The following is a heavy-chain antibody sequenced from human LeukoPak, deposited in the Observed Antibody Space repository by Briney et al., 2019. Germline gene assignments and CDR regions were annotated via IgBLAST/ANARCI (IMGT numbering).Heavy chain of an antibody. D-gene: IGHD6-13*01. CDR3: ASAQQLGFYHEYFQH. CDR2: ISGSGGST. V-gene: IGHV3-23*01. CDR1: GFTFSSYA. J-gene: IGHJ1*01. Sequence: GGSLRLSCAASGFTFSSYAMSWVRQAPGKGLEWVSAISGSGGSTYYADSVKGRFTISRDNSKNTLYLQMNSLRAEDTAVYYCASAQQLGFYHEYFQHWGQGTLVTVSS.